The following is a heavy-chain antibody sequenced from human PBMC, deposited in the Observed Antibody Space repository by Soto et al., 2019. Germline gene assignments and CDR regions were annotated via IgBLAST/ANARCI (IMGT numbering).Heavy chain of an antibody. Sequence: PGGSLRLSCAASGFTLSSYWMRWVRQAPGKGLVWVSRISIGGSRINYADSVKGRFTISRDNDKNTLYLQKKSLREEDTAVYYCAKDGESGFCGCYYLDVWGQGTTVTVSS. J-gene: IGHJ6*02. V-gene: IGHV3-74*01. CDR1: GFTLSSYW. CDR3: AKDGESGFCGCYYLDV. D-gene: IGHD3-3*01. CDR2: ISIGGSRI.